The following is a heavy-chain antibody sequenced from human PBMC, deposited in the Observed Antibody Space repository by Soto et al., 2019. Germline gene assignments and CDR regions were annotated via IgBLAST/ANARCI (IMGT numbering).Heavy chain of an antibody. Sequence: SVKVSCKASGGTFSSYAISWVRQAPGQGLEWMGGIIPIFGTANYAQKFQGRVTITADESTSTAYMELSSLRSEDTAVYYCARSRQGESAFDYWGQGTLVTVSS. D-gene: IGHD3-16*01. V-gene: IGHV1-69*13. CDR1: GGTFSSYA. CDR3: ARSRQGESAFDY. J-gene: IGHJ4*02. CDR2: IIPIFGTA.